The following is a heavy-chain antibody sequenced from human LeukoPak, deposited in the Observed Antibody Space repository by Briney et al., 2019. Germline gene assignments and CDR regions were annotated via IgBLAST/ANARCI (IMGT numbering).Heavy chain of an antibody. Sequence: GESLKISCKGSGYSFTSYWIGWVRQAPGQRLEWMGWTNAGNGNTKYSQKFQGRVTITRDTSASKVYMELSSLRSEDTAVYYCARVPTVISALWDYWGQGTLVTVSS. CDR1: GYSFTSYW. J-gene: IGHJ4*02. CDR2: TNAGNGNT. D-gene: IGHD4-17*01. V-gene: IGHV1-3*01. CDR3: ARVPTVISALWDY.